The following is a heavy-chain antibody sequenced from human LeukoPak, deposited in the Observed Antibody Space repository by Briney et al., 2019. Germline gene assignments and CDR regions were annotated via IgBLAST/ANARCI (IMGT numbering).Heavy chain of an antibody. J-gene: IGHJ4*02. CDR1: GFTFSSCV. CDR3: AKGSLSIAAAMVQVY. V-gene: IGHV3-30*02. Sequence: GGSLRLSCAASGFTFSSCVMHWGRQAPGKGLEWVAFIRYDGSKKYYADSVKGRFTISRDNSKNTLYLQMNSLRAEDTAVYYCAKGSLSIAAAMVQVYWGKGTLVTVSS. CDR2: IRYDGSKK. D-gene: IGHD6-13*01.